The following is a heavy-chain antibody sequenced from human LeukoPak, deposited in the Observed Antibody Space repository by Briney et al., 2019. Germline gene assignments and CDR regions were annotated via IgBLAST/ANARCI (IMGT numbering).Heavy chain of an antibody. CDR2: IYYSGST. D-gene: IGHD6-6*01. V-gene: IGHV4-59*01. CDR3: ARDGSAYPYYYYYGMDV. Sequence: SETLSLTCTVSGGSIGSYYWSWIRQPPGKGLEWIGYIYYSGSTNYNPSLKSRVTISVDTSKNQFSLKLSSVTAADTAVYYCARDGSAYPYYYYYGMDVWGQGTTVTVSS. J-gene: IGHJ6*02. CDR1: GGSIGSYY.